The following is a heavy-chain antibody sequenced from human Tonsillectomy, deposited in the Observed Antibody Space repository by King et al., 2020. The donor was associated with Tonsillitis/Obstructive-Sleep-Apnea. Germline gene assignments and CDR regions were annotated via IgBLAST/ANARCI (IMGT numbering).Heavy chain of an antibody. Sequence: VQLVESGAEVTKPGASVKVSCKASGYTFTSYYMHWVRQAPGQGLEWMGIINPAGGSTSYAQKFQGRVTMTRDTSTSTVYMELSSLRSEDTAVYYCARETKEVERPLGTWAVGAFDIWGQGTMVTVSS. D-gene: IGHD1-1*01. CDR3: ARETKEVERPLGTWAVGAFDI. CDR1: GYTFTSYY. CDR2: INPAGGST. V-gene: IGHV1-46*01. J-gene: IGHJ3*02.